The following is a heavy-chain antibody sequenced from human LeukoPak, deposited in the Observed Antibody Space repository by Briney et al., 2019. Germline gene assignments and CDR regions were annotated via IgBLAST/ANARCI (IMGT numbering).Heavy chain of an antibody. D-gene: IGHD3-16*01. V-gene: IGHV3-30-3*01. CDR3: ASTGGGYYFDY. J-gene: IGHJ4*02. CDR1: GFTFSSYA. CDR2: ISYDGSNN. Sequence: GRSLRLSCTASGFTFSSYAMHWVRQAPGKGLEWVAVISYDGSNNYYADSVKGRLTISRDNSNNTLSLQVNSLRAEDTAVYYCASTGGGYYFDYWGQGTLVTVSS.